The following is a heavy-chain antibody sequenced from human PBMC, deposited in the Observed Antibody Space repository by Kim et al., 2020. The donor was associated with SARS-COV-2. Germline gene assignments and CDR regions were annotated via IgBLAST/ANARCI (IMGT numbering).Heavy chain of an antibody. Sequence: SETLSLTCAVYGGSFSGYYWSWIRQPPGKGLEWIGEINHSGSTNYNPSLKSRVTISVDTSKNQFSLKLSSVTAADTAVYYCARGPPTAYFGGDCYSDWY. V-gene: IGHV4-34*01. CDR3: ARGPPTAYFGGDCYSDWY. CDR1: GGSFSGYY. D-gene: IGHD2-21*02. J-gene: IGHJ2*01. CDR2: INHSGST.